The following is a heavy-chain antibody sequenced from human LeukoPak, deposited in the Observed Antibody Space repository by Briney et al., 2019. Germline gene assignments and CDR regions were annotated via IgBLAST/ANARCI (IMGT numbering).Heavy chain of an antibody. Sequence: KPSETLSLTCAVYGGSFSGYYWSWIRQPPGKGLEWIGEINHSGSTNYNPSLKSRVTISVDTSKNQFSLKLSSVTAADTAVYYCARVCSSTSCYDYWGQGTLVTVSS. CDR1: GGSFSGYY. CDR3: ARVCSSTSCYDY. V-gene: IGHV4-34*01. CDR2: INHSGST. D-gene: IGHD2-2*01. J-gene: IGHJ4*02.